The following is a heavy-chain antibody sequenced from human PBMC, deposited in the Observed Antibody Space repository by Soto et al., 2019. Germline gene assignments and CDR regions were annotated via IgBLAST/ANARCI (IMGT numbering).Heavy chain of an antibody. CDR1: GFTFSDHY. J-gene: IGHJ4*02. V-gene: IGHV3-72*01. Sequence: PGGSLRLSCAASGFTFSDHYMYWVRQAPGKGLEWVGRTRNKANSYTTEYAASVKGRFTISRDDSKNSLYLQMNSLKTEDTAVYYCARGAHSSSWRYFDYWGQGTLVTVSS. CDR3: ARGAHSSSWRYFDY. CDR2: TRNKANSYTT. D-gene: IGHD6-13*01.